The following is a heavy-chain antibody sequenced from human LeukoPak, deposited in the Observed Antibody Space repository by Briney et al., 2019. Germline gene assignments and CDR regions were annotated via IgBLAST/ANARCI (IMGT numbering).Heavy chain of an antibody. CDR2: INPNSGDT. D-gene: IGHD2-2*01. V-gene: IGHV1-2*02. CDR1: GYTFTGYY. CDR3: ARDDLTTSASKNWFDP. Sequence: ASVKVSCKASGYTFTGYYMHWVRQAPGQGLEWIGWINPNSGDTNYAQKFQGRVTMTRDTSISTAYMELSRLRSDDTAVYYCARDDLTTSASKNWFDPWGQGTLVTVSS. J-gene: IGHJ5*02.